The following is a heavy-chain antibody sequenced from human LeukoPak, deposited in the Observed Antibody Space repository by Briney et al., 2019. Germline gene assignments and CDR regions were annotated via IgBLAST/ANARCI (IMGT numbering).Heavy chain of an antibody. CDR2: INSDGSNT. D-gene: IGHD3-10*01. V-gene: IGHV3-74*01. CDR3: AKVIRGGYGMDV. J-gene: IGHJ6*02. Sequence: PGGSLRLSCAASEFTFSSFWMHWVRQGPGKGLLWVSRINSDGSNTNYADSVKGRFTISRDNAKNSLSLQLNSLRDEDTAVYFCAKVIRGGYGMDVWGQGTTVTVSS. CDR1: EFTFSSFW.